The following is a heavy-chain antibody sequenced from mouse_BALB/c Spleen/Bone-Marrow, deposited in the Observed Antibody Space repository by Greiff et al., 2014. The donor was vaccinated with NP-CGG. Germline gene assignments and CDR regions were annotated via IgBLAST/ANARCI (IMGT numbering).Heavy chain of an antibody. CDR1: GFTFSSYT. CDR3: ARHGGSRGYYFDY. D-gene: IGHD1-1*01. Sequence: EVQRVESGGGLVQPGGSLKLSCAASGFTFSSYTMSWVRQTPEKRLEWVAYISNGGGSTYYPDTVKGRFTISRDNAMNTLYLQMSSLKSEDTAMYYCARHGGSRGYYFDYWGQGTTLTVSS. CDR2: ISNGGGST. J-gene: IGHJ2*01. V-gene: IGHV5-12-2*01.